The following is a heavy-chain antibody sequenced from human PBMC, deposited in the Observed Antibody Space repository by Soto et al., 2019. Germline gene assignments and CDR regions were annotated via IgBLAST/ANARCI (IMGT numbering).Heavy chain of an antibody. CDR2: INHSGST. Sequence: SETLSLTCAVYGGSFSGYYWSWIRQPPGKGLEWIGEINHSGSTNYNPSLKSRVTISVDTSKNQFSLKLSSVTAADTAVYYCARGRGSSWYDYYYGMDFWGQGTTVTVSS. J-gene: IGHJ6*02. CDR1: GGSFSGYY. D-gene: IGHD6-13*01. CDR3: ARGRGSSWYDYYYGMDF. V-gene: IGHV4-34*01.